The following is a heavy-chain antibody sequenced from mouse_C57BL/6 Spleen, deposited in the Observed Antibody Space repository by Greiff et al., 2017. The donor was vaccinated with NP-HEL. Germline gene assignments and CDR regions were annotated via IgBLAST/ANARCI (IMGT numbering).Heavy chain of an antibody. Sequence: EVQLVESGGGLVQPKGSLKLSCAASGFSFNTYAMNWVRQAPGKGLVWVARIRSKSNNYATYYADSVKDRFTISRDDSESMLYLQMNNLKTEDTAMYYCVRQGGYEPFDYWGQGTTLTVSS. CDR3: VRQGGYEPFDY. CDR1: GFSFNTYA. V-gene: IGHV10-1*01. J-gene: IGHJ2*01. CDR2: IRSKSNNYAT. D-gene: IGHD2-3*01.